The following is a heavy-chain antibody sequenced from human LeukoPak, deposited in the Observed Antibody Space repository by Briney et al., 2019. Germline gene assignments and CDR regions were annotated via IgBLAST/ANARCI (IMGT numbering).Heavy chain of an antibody. J-gene: IGHJ4*02. V-gene: IGHV4-59*01. CDR2: IYYSGST. CDR1: GGSISSYY. Sequence: LVNPSETLSLTCTVSGGSISSYYWSWIRQPPGKGLEWIGYIYYSGSTNYNPSLKSRVSLSVDTSKNQFSLKLSSVTAADTALYYRGRDYGANSPFFDYWGQGTLVTVSS. CDR3: GRDYGANSPFFDY. D-gene: IGHD4-23*01.